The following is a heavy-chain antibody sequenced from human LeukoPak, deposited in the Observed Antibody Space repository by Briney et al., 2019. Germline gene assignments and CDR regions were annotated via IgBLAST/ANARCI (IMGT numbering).Heavy chain of an antibody. Sequence: PSETLSLTCTVSGGSISSYYWSWIRQPPGKGLEWIGYIYYSGSTNYNPSLKSRVTISVDTSKNQFSLKLSSETAADTAVYYCARVHTSYGYDYWGQGTLVTVSS. CDR1: GGSISSYY. J-gene: IGHJ4*02. D-gene: IGHD5-18*01. CDR2: IYYSGST. V-gene: IGHV4-59*01. CDR3: ARVHTSYGYDY.